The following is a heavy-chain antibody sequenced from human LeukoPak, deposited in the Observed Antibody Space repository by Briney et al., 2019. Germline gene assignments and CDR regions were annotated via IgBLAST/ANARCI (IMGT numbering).Heavy chain of an antibody. CDR3: ARDHCSSTSRYNPGPDYYYYYYMDV. CDR1: GGSISSGSYY. D-gene: IGHD2-2*02. J-gene: IGHJ6*03. V-gene: IGHV4-61*02. Sequence: TLSLTCTVSGGSISSGSYYWSWIRQPAGKGLGWIGRIYTSGSTNYNPSLKSRVTISVDTSKNQFSLQLNSVTPEDTAVYYCARDHCSSTSRYNPGPDYYYYYYMDVWGKGTTVTISS. CDR2: IYTSGST.